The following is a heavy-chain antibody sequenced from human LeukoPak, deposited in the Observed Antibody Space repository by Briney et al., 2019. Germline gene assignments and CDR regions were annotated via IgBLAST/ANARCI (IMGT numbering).Heavy chain of an antibody. V-gene: IGHV1-2*02. CDR2: INPNTGDT. CDR1: GYTFTGYY. Sequence: ASVKVSCKASGYTFTGYYMHWVRQAPGQGLEWMGWINPNTGDTNYAPKFQGRVTMIKDTSTNSAYMELNELTSDDTAVYYCGRGNKSFDPWGQGTLVTVSS. CDR3: GRGNKSFDP. J-gene: IGHJ5*02.